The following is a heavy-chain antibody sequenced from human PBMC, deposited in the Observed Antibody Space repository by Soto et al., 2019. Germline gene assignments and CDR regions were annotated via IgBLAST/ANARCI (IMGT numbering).Heavy chain of an antibody. V-gene: IGHV1-69*01. Sequence: QVLLVQSGAEVKKPGSSVKVSCKASGGTFNNYAITWVRQAPGQGLEWMGGIIPLFGAANYAQNFQGRVTITAEESTTTAELELRSLRSEDTAIYYCARAGRSYYVSSGYFSLDYWGQGTLVTVSS. CDR3: ARAGRSYYVSSGYFSLDY. D-gene: IGHD3-22*01. CDR1: GGTFNNYA. J-gene: IGHJ4*02. CDR2: IIPLFGAA.